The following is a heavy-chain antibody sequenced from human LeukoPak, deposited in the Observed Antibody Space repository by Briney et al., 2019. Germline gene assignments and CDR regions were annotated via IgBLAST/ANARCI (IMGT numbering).Heavy chain of an antibody. D-gene: IGHD2-21*02. CDR2: IKKDGSEN. V-gene: IGHV3-7*01. CDR3: ARRVVTEFDY. J-gene: IGHJ4*02. Sequence: HPGGSLRLSCAASGFTLSSYWMSWVRQAPGKGLEWAANIKKDGSENYYVDSVKGLFTICKGNDKKSFYLQMSSLRDEETVVYCWARRVVTEFDYWGQGTLVTVSS. CDR1: GFTLSSYW.